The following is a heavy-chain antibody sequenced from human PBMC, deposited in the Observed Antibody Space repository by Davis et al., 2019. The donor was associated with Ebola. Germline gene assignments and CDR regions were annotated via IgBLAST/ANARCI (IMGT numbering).Heavy chain of an antibody. CDR2: VYNTGTT. J-gene: IGHJ4*02. CDR3: ARVYSGTYLGD. D-gene: IGHD5-12*01. Sequence: GESLNTSCRASGFSVSCDNLSWVRQAPGKGLEWISIVYNTGTTHYADSVKGRFTLSKDNSKNTMDLQMHNLRGDDTAIYYCARVYSGTYLGDWGQGTLVTVSS. CDR1: GFSVSCDN. V-gene: IGHV3-53*01.